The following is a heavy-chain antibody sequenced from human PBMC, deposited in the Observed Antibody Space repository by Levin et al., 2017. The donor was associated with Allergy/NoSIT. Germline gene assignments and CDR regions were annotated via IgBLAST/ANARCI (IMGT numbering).Heavy chain of an antibody. CDR2: ISSTSYI. CDR3: ARDSSAWSREY. J-gene: IGHJ4*02. D-gene: IGHD6-19*01. CDR1: GFTFSSYG. V-gene: IGHV3-21*01. Sequence: GGSLRLSCATSGFTFSSYGMTWVRQAPGKGLEWVSTISSTSYIYFADSLKGRFTISRDNAKNSLYLQMNTLRAEDTAVYYCARDSSAWSREYWGQGTLVTVSS.